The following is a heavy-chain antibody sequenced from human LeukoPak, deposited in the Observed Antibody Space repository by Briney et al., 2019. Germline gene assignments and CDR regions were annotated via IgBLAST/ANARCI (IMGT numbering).Heavy chain of an antibody. CDR1: GGTFSSYA. Sequence: SVKVSCKASGGTFSSYAISWVRQAPGQGLEWMGRIIPILGIANYAQEFQGRVTITADKSTSTAYMELSSLRSEDTAVYYCARDGERAAAGYYYYGMDVWGQGTTVTVSS. CDR3: ARDGERAAAGYYYYGMDV. J-gene: IGHJ6*02. CDR2: IIPILGIA. D-gene: IGHD6-13*01. V-gene: IGHV1-69*04.